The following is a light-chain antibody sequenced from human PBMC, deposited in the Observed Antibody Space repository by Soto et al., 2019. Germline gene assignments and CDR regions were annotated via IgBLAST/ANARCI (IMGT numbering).Light chain of an antibody. Sequence: QSALTQPASVSGSRGQSITISCTGTSSDVGGYHFVSWYQQHPGKAPKLIISEVRNRPSGVSDRFSGSRSGNTASLTISGLHPEDEADYYCTSFTLYSLYVFGTGTKVTVL. CDR1: SSDVGGYHF. CDR3: TSFTLYSLYV. V-gene: IGLV2-14*01. CDR2: EVR. J-gene: IGLJ1*01.